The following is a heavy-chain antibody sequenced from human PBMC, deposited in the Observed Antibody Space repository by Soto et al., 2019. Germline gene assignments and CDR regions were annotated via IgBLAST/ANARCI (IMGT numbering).Heavy chain of an antibody. CDR3: ARDTGLEDVLRFLEWPQRFGDY. CDR2: ISSSSSYI. D-gene: IGHD3-3*01. Sequence: EVQLVESGGGLVKPWGSLRLSCAASGFTFSSYSMNWVRQAPGKGLEWVSSISSSSSYIYYADSVKGRFTISRDNAKNSLYLPMNSLRAEDTAVYYCARDTGLEDVLRFLEWPQRFGDYWGQGTLVTVSS. CDR1: GFTFSSYS. V-gene: IGHV3-21*01. J-gene: IGHJ4*02.